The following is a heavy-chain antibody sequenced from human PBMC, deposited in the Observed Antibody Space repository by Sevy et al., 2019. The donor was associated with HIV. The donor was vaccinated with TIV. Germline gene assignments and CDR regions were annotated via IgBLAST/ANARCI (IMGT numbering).Heavy chain of an antibody. CDR1: GGSINSYNYY. J-gene: IGHJ4*02. D-gene: IGHD5-18*01. Sequence: SETLSLTCTVSGGSINSYNYYWSWIRQPAGKGLEWIGRISSSGSTNNSPSLKSRLTMSLDTSKNLFSLKLSSVTAADTAVYYCAGSAYTYGPDFDFWGQGTLVTGSS. CDR3: AGSAYTYGPDFDF. V-gene: IGHV4-61*02. CDR2: ISSSGST.